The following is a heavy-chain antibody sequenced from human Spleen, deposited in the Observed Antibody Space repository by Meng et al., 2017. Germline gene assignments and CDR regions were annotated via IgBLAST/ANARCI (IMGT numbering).Heavy chain of an antibody. CDR3: TNDRLTH. CDR2: IKQDGSEK. CDR1: GFTFRSNW. J-gene: IGHJ1*01. V-gene: IGHV3-7*01. Sequence: GESLKISCAASGFTFRSNWMTWVRQAPGKGLEWVANIKQDGSEKYYVDSVKGRFTISRDNAKNTVYLQMNSLRAEDTALYYCTNDRLTHWGQGALVTVSS. D-gene: IGHD1-1*01.